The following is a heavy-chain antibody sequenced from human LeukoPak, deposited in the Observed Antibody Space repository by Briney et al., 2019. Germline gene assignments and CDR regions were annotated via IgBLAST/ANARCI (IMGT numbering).Heavy chain of an antibody. CDR2: ISSSGSSM. V-gene: IGHV3-48*03. CDR1: GFTFSSYE. D-gene: IGHD3-22*01. Sequence: GGSLRLSCVASGFTFSSYEMNWVRQAPGRGLEWVSYISSSGSSMYYADSVRGRFTISRDNAKNSLYLQMNSLRAEDTAVYYCARDRYYYDSSGYYYPGGFDYWGQGTLVTVSS. J-gene: IGHJ4*02. CDR3: ARDRYYYDSSGYYYPGGFDY.